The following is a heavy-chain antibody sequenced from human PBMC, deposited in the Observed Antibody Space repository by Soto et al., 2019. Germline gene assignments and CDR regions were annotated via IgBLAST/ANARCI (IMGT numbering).Heavy chain of an antibody. Sequence: EVQLVESGGGLVQPSRSLRLSCAASGFTFDDYAMHWVRQAPGKGLEWVSGISWNSGSIGYADSVKGRFTISRDNAKNSLYLQMNSLRAEDTALYYCAKGLSGSSAYWGQGTLVTVSS. J-gene: IGHJ4*02. V-gene: IGHV3-9*01. CDR3: AKGLSGSSAY. CDR2: ISWNSGSI. CDR1: GFTFDDYA. D-gene: IGHD6-25*01.